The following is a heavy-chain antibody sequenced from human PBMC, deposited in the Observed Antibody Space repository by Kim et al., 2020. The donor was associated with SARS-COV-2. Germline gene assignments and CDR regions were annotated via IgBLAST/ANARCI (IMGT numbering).Heavy chain of an antibody. Sequence: DAVSGRFSISRDNAKNSLYLQMNSLRAEDTAVYYCARGYSNGWSYYFDYWGQGTLVTVSS. D-gene: IGHD6-19*01. V-gene: IGHV3-11*05. J-gene: IGHJ4*02. CDR3: ARGYSNGWSYYFDY.